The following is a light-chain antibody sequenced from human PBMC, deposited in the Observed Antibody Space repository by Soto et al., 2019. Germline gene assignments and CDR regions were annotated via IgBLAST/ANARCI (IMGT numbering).Light chain of an antibody. CDR3: QTWGTGMV. J-gene: IGLJ2*01. V-gene: IGLV4-69*01. CDR2: LNSDGSH. CDR1: SGHSSYA. Sequence: QLVLTQSPSASASRGASVKLTCTLSSGHSSYAIAWHEQQPEKGPRYLMKLNSDGSHSKGYGIPDRFSGSSSGAERYLTISSLQSEDEADYYCQTWGTGMVFGGGTKLTVL.